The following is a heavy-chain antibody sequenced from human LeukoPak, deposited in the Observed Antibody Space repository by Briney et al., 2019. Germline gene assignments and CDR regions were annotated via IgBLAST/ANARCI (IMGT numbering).Heavy chain of an antibody. CDR1: GYTFTGYY. CDR3: ARGGDYDILTGYYGPSVTYYYYYGMDV. Sequence: SSVTVSCKASGYTFTGYYMHWVRQAPGQGLEWMGWINPNSGGTNYAQKFQGRVTMTRDTSISTAYMELSRLRSDDTAVYYCARGGDYDILTGYYGPSVTYYYYYGMDVWGQGTTVTVSS. V-gene: IGHV1-2*02. D-gene: IGHD3-9*01. J-gene: IGHJ6*02. CDR2: INPNSGGT.